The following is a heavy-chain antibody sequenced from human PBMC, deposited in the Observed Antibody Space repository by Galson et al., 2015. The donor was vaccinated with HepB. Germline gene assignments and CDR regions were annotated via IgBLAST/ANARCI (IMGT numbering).Heavy chain of an antibody. CDR2: IYPGDSDT. J-gene: IGHJ4*02. Sequence: QSGAEVKKPGESLKISCKGSGYSFTSYWIGWVRQMPGKGLEWMGIIYPGDSDTRYSPSFQGQVTISADKSISTAYLQWSSLKASDTAMYYCASGRYYDILTGYKDRDYFDYWGQGTLVTVSS. V-gene: IGHV5-51*01. CDR3: ASGRYYDILTGYKDRDYFDY. D-gene: IGHD3-9*01. CDR1: GYSFTSYW.